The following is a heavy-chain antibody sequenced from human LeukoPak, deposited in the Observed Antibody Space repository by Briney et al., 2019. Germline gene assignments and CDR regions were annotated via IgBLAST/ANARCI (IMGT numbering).Heavy chain of an antibody. Sequence: GGSLRLSCAASGFTFSSYAMHWVRQAPGKGLEWVSTISGDGTDKYFAGSVKGRFTISRDNSKSTVSLQMNSLRVEDMAVYYCAKGGHYSFFDYWGQGTLVTVSS. CDR1: GFTFSSYA. CDR2: ISGDGTDK. J-gene: IGHJ4*02. V-gene: IGHV3-23*01. CDR3: AKGGHYSFFDY. D-gene: IGHD2-15*01.